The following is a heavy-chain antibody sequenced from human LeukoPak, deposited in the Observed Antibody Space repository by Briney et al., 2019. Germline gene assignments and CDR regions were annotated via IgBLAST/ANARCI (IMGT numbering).Heavy chain of an antibody. CDR3: ARGSRLYAYYYYMDV. J-gene: IGHJ6*03. Sequence: SGTLSLTCAVYGGSFSGYYWSWIRQPPGKGLEWIGEINHRGSTNYNPSLKSRVTISVETSKNQFSLKLSSLTAADTAVYYCARGSRLYAYYYYMDVWGKGTTVTVSS. V-gene: IGHV4-34*01. CDR2: INHRGST. CDR1: GGSFSGYY. D-gene: IGHD2-8*01.